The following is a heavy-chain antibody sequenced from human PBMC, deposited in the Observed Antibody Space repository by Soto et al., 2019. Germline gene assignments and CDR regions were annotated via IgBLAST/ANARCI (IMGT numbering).Heavy chain of an antibody. CDR2: IRSKAYGGTT. CDR1: GFTFGDYA. Sequence: EVQLVESGGGLVQPGRSLRLSCTASGFTFGDYAMSWFRQAPGKGLXWVGFIRSKAYGGTTEYAASVKGRFTISRDDSKSIAYLQMNSLKTEDTAVYYCTRGSPIVVVPAASEDAFDIWGQGTMVTISS. CDR3: TRGSPIVVVPAASEDAFDI. J-gene: IGHJ3*02. D-gene: IGHD2-2*01. V-gene: IGHV3-49*03.